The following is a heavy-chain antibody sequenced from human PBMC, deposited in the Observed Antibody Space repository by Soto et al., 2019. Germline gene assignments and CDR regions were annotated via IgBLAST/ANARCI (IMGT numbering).Heavy chain of an antibody. J-gene: IGHJ5*02. CDR2: MYHSGIT. CDR3: ATRITVFGLLIPPFDP. V-gene: IGHV4-38-2*01. CDR1: GYSIRSGYF. Sequence: SETLSLTCAVSGYSIRSGYFWGWIRQPPGKGLEWIGSMYHSGITYYNLSLKSRVTISVDTSKNQFSLRLSSVTAADTAIYYCATRITVFGLLIPPFDPWGQGTQVTVSS. D-gene: IGHD3-3*01.